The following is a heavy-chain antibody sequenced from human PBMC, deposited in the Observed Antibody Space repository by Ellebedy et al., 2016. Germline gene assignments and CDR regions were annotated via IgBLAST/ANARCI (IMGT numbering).Heavy chain of an antibody. CDR2: IGTAGDT. V-gene: IGHV3-13*04. J-gene: IGHJ4*02. D-gene: IGHD3-10*01. CDR3: AREGRHGPAGY. CDR1: GFTFSSYD. Sequence: GESLKISXAASGFTFSSYDMHWVRQATGKGLEWVSAIGTAGDTYYPGSVKGRFTISRENAKNSLYLQMNSLRAGDTAVYYCAREGRHGPAGYWGQGTLVTVSS.